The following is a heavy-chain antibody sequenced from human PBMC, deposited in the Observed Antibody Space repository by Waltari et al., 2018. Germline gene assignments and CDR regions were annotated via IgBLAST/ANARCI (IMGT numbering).Heavy chain of an antibody. CDR3: AREITVAPYYFDS. D-gene: IGHD3-16*01. J-gene: IGHJ4*02. V-gene: IGHV4-4*07. CDR2: IYTSGRT. Sequence: WNWVRQAAGKGLGGIWRIYTSGRTYYNPSLKSRVTMSVDTSKSQFSLRLISVIAADTAVYYCAREITVAPYYFDSWGQGPLVTVSS.